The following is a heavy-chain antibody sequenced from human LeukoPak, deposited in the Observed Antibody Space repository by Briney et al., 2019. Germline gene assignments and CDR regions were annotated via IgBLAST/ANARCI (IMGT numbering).Heavy chain of an antibody. CDR1: GYTFTSYG. D-gene: IGHD3-9*01. J-gene: IGHJ6*02. CDR3: ARDGAYYDILTGYYSHYGMDV. Sequence: ASVKVSCKASGYTFTSYGISWVRQAPGQGLEWMGWISAHNGNTNYAQKLQGRVTMTTDTSTSTAYMELRSLRSDDTAVYYCARDGAYYDILTGYYSHYGMDVWGQGTTVTVSS. V-gene: IGHV1-18*01. CDR2: ISAHNGNT.